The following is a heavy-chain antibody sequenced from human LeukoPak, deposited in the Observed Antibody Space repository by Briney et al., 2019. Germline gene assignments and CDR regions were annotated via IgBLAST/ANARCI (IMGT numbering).Heavy chain of an antibody. D-gene: IGHD1-26*01. J-gene: IGHJ4*02. CDR3: AKGRRWELPIDY. CDR1: GGSISNSNYY. Sequence: PSETLSLTCSVSGGSISNSNYYWGWVRQAPGKGLEWVSGISGSGRSNTYYADSVKGRFTISRDNSKNTLYLQMNSLRAEDSAVYYCAKGRRWELPIDYWGQGTLVTVSS. V-gene: IGHV3-23*01. CDR2: ISGSGRSNT.